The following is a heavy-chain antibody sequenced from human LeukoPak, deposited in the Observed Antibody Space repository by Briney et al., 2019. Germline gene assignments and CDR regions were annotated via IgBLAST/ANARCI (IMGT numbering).Heavy chain of an antibody. CDR1: GLILTMNW. J-gene: IGHJ4*02. CDR3: AKEGRSLQTY. D-gene: IGHD5-24*01. Sequence: GGSLRLSCAAAGLILTMNWMSWARLAPREGREWVANIKEDGTETYYVDSVKGRFTISRDNAKNSLYLQMNSLRVEDTAVYYCAKEGRSLQTYWGQGTLVTVSS. V-gene: IGHV3-7*03. CDR2: IKEDGTET.